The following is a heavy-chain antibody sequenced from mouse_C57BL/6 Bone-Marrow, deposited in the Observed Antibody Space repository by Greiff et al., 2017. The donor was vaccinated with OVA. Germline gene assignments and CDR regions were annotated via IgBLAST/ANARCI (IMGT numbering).Heavy chain of an antibody. V-gene: IGHV1-11*01. Sequence: VQLQQSGAELASPGASVTLSCKASGYTFTDPFMNWVKQRPGQGLEWIGRIYPASGDTNYNQKLMGKATFSVYRSSSTVYMVLNSLTSEVPAVYYCGKYSNPFAYWGQGTLVTVST. D-gene: IGHD2-5*01. CDR3: GKYSNPFAY. J-gene: IGHJ3*01. CDR1: GYTFTDPF. CDR2: IYPASGDT.